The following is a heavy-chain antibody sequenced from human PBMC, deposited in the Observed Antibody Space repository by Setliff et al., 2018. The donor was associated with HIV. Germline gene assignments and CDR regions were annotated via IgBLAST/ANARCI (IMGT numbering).Heavy chain of an antibody. CDR2: VYYTGST. V-gene: IGHV4-59*01. J-gene: IGHJ5*02. CDR3: ARGLTSRRGNWFDP. Sequence: PSETLSLTCTVSGGSISNSYWSWIRQPPGKGLEWIGYVYYTGSTNYNPSLKSRVTISIDTSKNLFSLILTSVTAADTAVYYCARGLTSRRGNWFDPWGQGTLVTVSS. CDR1: GGSISNSY. D-gene: IGHD3-10*01.